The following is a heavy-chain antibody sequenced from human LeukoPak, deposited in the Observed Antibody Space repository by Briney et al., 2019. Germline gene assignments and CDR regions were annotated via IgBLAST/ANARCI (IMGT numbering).Heavy chain of an antibody. CDR3: AKDLKQLVGSDY. D-gene: IGHD6-6*01. CDR1: VFTFSNYA. J-gene: IGHJ4*02. CDR2: ISASGGNT. Sequence: PGGSLRLSCAASVFTFSNYAMSWVRQAPGKGLEWVSGISASGGNTYYADSVKGRFTISRGNSKNTLYLQMNSLRPEDTAVYFCAKDLKQLVGSDYWGQGTLVTVSS. V-gene: IGHV3-23*01.